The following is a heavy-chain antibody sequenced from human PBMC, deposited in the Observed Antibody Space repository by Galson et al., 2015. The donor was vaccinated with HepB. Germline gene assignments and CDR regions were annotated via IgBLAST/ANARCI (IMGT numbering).Heavy chain of an antibody. CDR3: APRRHITLVRGVYFEY. Sequence: SVTVSCKVSGSTLTELSMHWVRQAPGKGLEWLGGFDPEDGETIYAQKFQGRVTMTEDTSTDTAYMELSSLRSADTAVYYCAPRRHITLVRGVYFEYWGQGALVTVSS. D-gene: IGHD3-10*01. V-gene: IGHV1-24*01. CDR1: GSTLTELS. J-gene: IGHJ4*02. CDR2: FDPEDGET.